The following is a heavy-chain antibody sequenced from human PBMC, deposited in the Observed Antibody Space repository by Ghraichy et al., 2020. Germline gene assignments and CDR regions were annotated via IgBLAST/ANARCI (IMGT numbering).Heavy chain of an antibody. D-gene: IGHD6-13*01. J-gene: IGHJ4*02. V-gene: IGHV4-39*01. CDR3: ARFNRQQLYYFDS. Sequence: TLSGGSVSDSLYYWAWIRQPPGKGLEWIGNVYYTESSFYNPSLKSRLTLSVDTSRNQFSLKLTSVSAADTAIYYCARFNRQQLYYFDSWGQGTQVTVSS. CDR1: GGSVSDSLYY. CDR2: VYYTESS.